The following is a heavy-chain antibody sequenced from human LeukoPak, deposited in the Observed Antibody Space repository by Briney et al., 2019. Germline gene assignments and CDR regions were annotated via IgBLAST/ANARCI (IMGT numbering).Heavy chain of an antibody. Sequence: GGSLRLSCAASGFTFSSYWMSWVRQAPGEGLEWVANIKQDGSEKYYVDSVKGRFTISRDNAKNSLYLQINSLRAEDTAVYYCARRSPRDGYNNDAFDIWGQGTMVTVSS. CDR3: ARRSPRDGYNNDAFDI. D-gene: IGHD5-24*01. V-gene: IGHV3-7*03. CDR2: IKQDGSEK. CDR1: GFTFSSYW. J-gene: IGHJ3*02.